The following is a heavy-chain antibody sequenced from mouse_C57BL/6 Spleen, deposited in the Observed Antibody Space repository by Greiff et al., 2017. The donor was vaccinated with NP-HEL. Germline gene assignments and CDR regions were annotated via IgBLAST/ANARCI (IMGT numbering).Heavy chain of an antibody. D-gene: IGHD1-1*01. J-gene: IGHJ1*03. V-gene: IGHV8-8*01. Sequence: QVTLKESAPGILQPSQTPSLLCSFPGFSLGPFGLGVGWIRQPSGKGLEWLAHFWWEEVRSFNPALKGRLTISKDTSKNQVFLKIANVDTADTATYYCARIPPPLYYGSSPLGFDVWGTGTTVTVSS. CDR3: ARIPPPLYYGSSPLGFDV. CDR1: GFSLGPFGLG. CDR2: FWWEEVR.